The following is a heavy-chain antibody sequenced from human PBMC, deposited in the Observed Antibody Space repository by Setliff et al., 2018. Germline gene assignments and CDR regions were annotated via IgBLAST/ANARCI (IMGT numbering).Heavy chain of an antibody. J-gene: IGHJ6*02. CDR1: GFAFNTYW. Sequence: GESLKISCAASGFAFNTYWMHWVRQVPGKGLVWVARINGDGSVANYADAVKGRFTISRDNAKNTLSLQMNTLKAEDTAVYYCTRDIVVFTDIDYYYSGMDVGGQGTAVTVS. V-gene: IGHV3-74*01. D-gene: IGHD2-21*01. CDR2: INGDGSVA. CDR3: TRDIVVFTDIDYYYSGMDV.